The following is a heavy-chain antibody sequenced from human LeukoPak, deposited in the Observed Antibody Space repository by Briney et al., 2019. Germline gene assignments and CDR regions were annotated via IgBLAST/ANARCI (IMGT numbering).Heavy chain of an antibody. V-gene: IGHV1-18*01. CDR2: ISAYNGNT. Sequence: ASVKVSCKASGYTFTSYGISWVRQAPGQGLEWMGRISAYNGNTNYAQKLQGRVTMTTDTSTSTAYMDLRSLRSDDTAVYYCARDRPDYGDYADWGQGTLVTVSS. CDR1: GYTFTSYG. D-gene: IGHD4-17*01. J-gene: IGHJ4*02. CDR3: ARDRPDYGDYAD.